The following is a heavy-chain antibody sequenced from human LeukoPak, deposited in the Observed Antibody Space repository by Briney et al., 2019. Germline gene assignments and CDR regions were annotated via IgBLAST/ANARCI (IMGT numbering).Heavy chain of an antibody. V-gene: IGHV3-23*01. D-gene: IGHD3-16*01. Sequence: PGGSLRLSCAASGFTFSSYAMSWVRQAPGKGLEGVSIISGSGGSTYYVDSVKGRFTISRDNSQSTLYLQMHSLRAEDTAVYYCAKDFSRDTVMITADQWGQGTLVTVSS. J-gene: IGHJ4*02. CDR1: GFTFSSYA. CDR2: ISGSGGST. CDR3: AKDFSRDTVMITADQ.